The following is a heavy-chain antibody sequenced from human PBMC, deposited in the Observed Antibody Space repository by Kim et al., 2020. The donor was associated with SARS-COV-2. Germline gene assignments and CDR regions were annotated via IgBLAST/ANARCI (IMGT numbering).Heavy chain of an antibody. D-gene: IGHD1-26*01. V-gene: IGHV1-69*01. Sequence: KVQGRVTITADESKSTAYMELSSLRSEDTAVYYCARAVGATLGRDAFDIWGQGTMVTVSS. J-gene: IGHJ3*02. CDR3: ARAVGATLGRDAFDI.